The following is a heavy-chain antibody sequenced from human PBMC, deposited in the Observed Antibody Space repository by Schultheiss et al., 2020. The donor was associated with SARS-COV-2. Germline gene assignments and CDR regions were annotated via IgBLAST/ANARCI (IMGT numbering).Heavy chain of an antibody. CDR2: ISYDGSNK. Sequence: GGSLRLSFAASGFTFSSYGMHWVRQAPGKGLEWVAVISYDGSNKYYADSVKGRFTISRDNAKNSLYLQMNSLRAEDTAVYYCTFPLFGVVTTDYWGQGTLVTVSS. CDR3: TFPLFGVVTTDY. V-gene: IGHV3-30*03. CDR1: GFTFSSYG. J-gene: IGHJ4*02. D-gene: IGHD3-3*01.